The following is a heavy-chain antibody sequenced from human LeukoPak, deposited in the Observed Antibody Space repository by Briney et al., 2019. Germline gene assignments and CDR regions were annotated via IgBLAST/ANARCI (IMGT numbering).Heavy chain of an antibody. J-gene: IGHJ6*03. D-gene: IGHD2-21*02. CDR1: GGSISSSSYY. CDR3: ARMGYCGGDCYSYYYYYYMDV. CDR2: IYYSGST. V-gene: IGHV4-39*07. Sequence: PSETLSLTCTVSGGSISSSSYYWGWIRQPPGKGLEWIGSIYYSGSTYYNPSLKSRVTISVDTSKNQFSLKLSSVTAADTAVYYCARMGYCGGDCYSYYYYYYMDVWGKGTTVTVSS.